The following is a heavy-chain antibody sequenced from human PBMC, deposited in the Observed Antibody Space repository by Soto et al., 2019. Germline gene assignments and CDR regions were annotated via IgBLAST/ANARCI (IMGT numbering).Heavy chain of an antibody. V-gene: IGHV3-30-3*01. Sequence: SLRLSCAASGFTFSSYAMHWVRRAPGKGLEWVAVISYDGSNKYYADSVKGRFTISRDNSKNTLYLQMNSLRAEDTAVYYCARDLSDYYDSSGYLAPDYWGQGTLVTVAS. CDR2: ISYDGSNK. CDR1: GFTFSSYA. D-gene: IGHD3-22*01. CDR3: ARDLSDYYDSSGYLAPDY. J-gene: IGHJ4*02.